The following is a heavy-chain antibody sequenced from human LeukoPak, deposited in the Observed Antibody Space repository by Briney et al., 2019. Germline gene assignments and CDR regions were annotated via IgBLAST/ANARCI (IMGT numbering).Heavy chain of an antibody. CDR1: GGSVGSAGYY. Sequence: SETLSLTCTVAGGSVGSAGYYWSWIRQPPGGGLEWIGYIYYIRNTNYNPSLKSRVTMSLDPSKNQFSLKLNSVTAADTAVYYCARTQSQSGSYRYYFGYWGQGTLVTVSS. CDR3: ARTQSQSGSYRYYFGY. J-gene: IGHJ4*02. V-gene: IGHV4-61*08. D-gene: IGHD1-26*01. CDR2: IYYIRNT.